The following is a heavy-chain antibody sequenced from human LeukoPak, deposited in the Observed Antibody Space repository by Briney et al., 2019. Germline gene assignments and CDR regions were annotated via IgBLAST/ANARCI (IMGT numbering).Heavy chain of an antibody. CDR1: GFKFSDYS. CDR2: ISAFSTYV. D-gene: IGHD6-19*01. V-gene: IGHV3-21*01. Sequence: GGSLRLSCAASGFKFSDYSMNWVRQVRGKGLEWVAYISAFSTYVYYPDSVKGRFTVSRDNARNSVYLQLDSLRDEDTALYFCARASYWFESSGHPQHYYFDYWGQGTMVVLSS. CDR3: ARASYWFESSGHPQHYYFDY. J-gene: IGHJ4*02.